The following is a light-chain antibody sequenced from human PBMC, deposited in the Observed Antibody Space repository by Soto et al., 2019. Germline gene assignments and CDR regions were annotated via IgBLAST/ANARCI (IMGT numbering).Light chain of an antibody. Sequence: QSALTQPASGSGSPGQSIAISCTGTSSDVGGENYVSWYQHHPGNAPKLMIYEVSNRPSGVSNRFSGSKSGNTASLTISGLQAEDEGDYYCSSYTTTATVLLFGGGTKLTVL. CDR2: EVS. CDR3: SSYTTTATVLL. J-gene: IGLJ2*01. CDR1: SSDVGGENY. V-gene: IGLV2-14*01.